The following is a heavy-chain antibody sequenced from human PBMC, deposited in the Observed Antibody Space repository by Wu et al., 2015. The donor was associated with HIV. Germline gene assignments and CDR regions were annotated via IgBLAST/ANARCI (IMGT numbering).Heavy chain of an antibody. Sequence: QVQLVQSGAEVKKPGASVRVSCTAFGYTFINNFLHWVRQVPGQGPEWMGVINPRTDSTTYAQAFEGRLTMTRDTSKNTMYMELSSLRSDDTAKYYCARERVTMIVVVIGLIGDTYFDYVGRGNAGHRLL. CDR2: INPRTDST. J-gene: IGHJ4*02. D-gene: IGHD3-22*01. CDR1: GYTFINNF. CDR3: ARERVTMIVVVIGLIGDTYFDY. V-gene: IGHV1-46*01.